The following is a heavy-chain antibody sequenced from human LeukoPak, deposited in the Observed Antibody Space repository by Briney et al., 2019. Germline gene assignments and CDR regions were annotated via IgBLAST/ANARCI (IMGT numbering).Heavy chain of an antibody. J-gene: IGHJ4*02. CDR1: GFTFSSYA. CDR2: ISGSGGST. CDR3: ATGNQPLLYPAKRPVDY. V-gene: IGHV3-23*01. Sequence: GGSQRLSCAASGFTFSSYAMSWVRQALGKGLEWVSAISGSGGSTYYADSVKGRFTISRDNSKNTLYLQMNSLRAEDTAVYYCATGNQPLLYPAKRPVDYWGQGTLVTVSS. D-gene: IGHD2-2*02.